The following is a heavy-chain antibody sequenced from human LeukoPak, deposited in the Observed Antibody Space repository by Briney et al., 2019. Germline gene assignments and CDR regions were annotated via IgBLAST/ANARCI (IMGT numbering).Heavy chain of an antibody. V-gene: IGHV3-53*05. D-gene: IGHD5-12*01. CDR3: ARDGRSGYEPEYYFDY. J-gene: IGHJ4*02. CDR2: LYRGGGT. CDR1: GFTVSSND. Sequence: GGSLRLSCAASGFTVSSNDMSWVRQAPGKGLEWVSLLYRGGGTYYADSVKGRFTISRDNSENTLYLQMNSLRAEDTAVYYCARDGRSGYEPEYYFDYWGQGTLVTVSS.